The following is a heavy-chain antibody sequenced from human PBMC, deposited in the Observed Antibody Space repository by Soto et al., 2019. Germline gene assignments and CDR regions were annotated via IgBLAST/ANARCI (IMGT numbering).Heavy chain of an antibody. D-gene: IGHD1-1*01. CDR3: AREGYTFGPGEVRGAFDI. CDR2: IIPIFGTI. V-gene: IGHV1-69*13. J-gene: IGHJ3*02. Sequence: RASVKVSCKASGGTFGSNAISWVRQAPGQGLEWMGNIIPIFGTINNAQKFQGRVTITADESTNTAYMELSSLRSEDTAVYYCAREGYTFGPGEVRGAFDIWGQGTMVT. CDR1: GGTFGSNA.